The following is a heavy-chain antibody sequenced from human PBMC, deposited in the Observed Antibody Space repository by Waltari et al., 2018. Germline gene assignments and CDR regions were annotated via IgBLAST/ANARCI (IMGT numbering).Heavy chain of an antibody. V-gene: IGHV3-7*01. CDR1: GFTFSSYW. CDR2: IKQDGSEK. J-gene: IGHJ4*02. CDR3: ARVGWATVVTPGGFDY. D-gene: IGHD4-17*01. Sequence: EVQLVESGGGLVQPGGSLRLSCAASGFTFSSYWMSWVRQAPGKGLEWVANIKQDGSEKYYVDSVKGRFTISRDNAKNSLYLQMNSLRAEDTAVYYCARVGWATVVTPGGFDYWGQGTLVTVSS.